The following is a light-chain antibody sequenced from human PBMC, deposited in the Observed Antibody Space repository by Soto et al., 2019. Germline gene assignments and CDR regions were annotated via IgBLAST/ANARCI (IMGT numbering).Light chain of an antibody. CDR3: QTWGTGPWV. Sequence: QSVLTQSPSASASLGASVKLTCTLSSGHSSYAIAWHQQQPEKGPRYLMKLNSDGSHSKGDGIPDRFSGSSSGAERYLTISSLQSEDEADYYCQTWGTGPWVFGEGTKVTVL. V-gene: IGLV4-69*01. CDR1: SGHSSYA. CDR2: LNSDGSH. J-gene: IGLJ3*02.